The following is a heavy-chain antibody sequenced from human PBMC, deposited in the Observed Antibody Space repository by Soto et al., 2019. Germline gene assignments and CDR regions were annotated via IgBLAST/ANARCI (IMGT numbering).Heavy chain of an antibody. Sequence: QVQLQESGPGLVKPSGTLSLTCAVSGVSMSSNDWWTWVRQPPGKGLEWIGESHQSGNTNYNSSLESRVTISVDKSKNQFSLKLTSVTVADTAVYYCATRDSSRFYWGQGTLVTVSS. J-gene: IGHJ4*02. CDR3: ATRDSSRFY. CDR2: SHQSGNT. CDR1: GVSMSSNDW. V-gene: IGHV4-4*02. D-gene: IGHD6-13*01.